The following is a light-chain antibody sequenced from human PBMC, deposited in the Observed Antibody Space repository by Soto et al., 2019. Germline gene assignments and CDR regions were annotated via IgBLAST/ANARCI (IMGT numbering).Light chain of an antibody. Sequence: DIQMTQSPSSLSASVADIVTITCRASQSIRRSLNWYQQKPGKAPKLLIYAASSLQSGVPSRFSGSGSGTEFTLTISSLQPDDVATYYCQHYNSYSEAFGQGTKVDIK. CDR2: AAS. CDR1: QSIRRS. V-gene: IGKV1-39*01. CDR3: QHYNSYSEA. J-gene: IGKJ1*01.